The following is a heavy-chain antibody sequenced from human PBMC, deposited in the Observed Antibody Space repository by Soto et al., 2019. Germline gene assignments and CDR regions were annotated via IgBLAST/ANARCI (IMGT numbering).Heavy chain of an antibody. CDR2: ISGSGGST. D-gene: IGHD6-13*01. CDR3: AKGTRRIAHQPFDY. V-gene: IGHV3-23*01. J-gene: IGHJ4*02. CDR1: GFTFSSYA. Sequence: PXVSLRLSCAASGFTFSSYAMSWVRQAPGKGLEWVSAISGSGGSTYYVDSVKGRFTISRDNSKNTLYLQMNSLRAEDTAVYYCAKGTRRIAHQPFDYWGQGTLVTRLL.